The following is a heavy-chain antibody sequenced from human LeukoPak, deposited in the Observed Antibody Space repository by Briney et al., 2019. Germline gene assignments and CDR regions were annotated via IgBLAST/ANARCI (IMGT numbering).Heavy chain of an antibody. V-gene: IGHV1-2*04. J-gene: IGHJ6*02. CDR2: INPNSGGT. Sequence: ASVKVSCKASGYTFTGYYMHWVRQAPGQGLEWMGWINPNSGGTNYAQKFQGWVTMTRDTSISTAYMELSRLRSDDTAVYYCARDPADYGDYEVYGMDVWGQGTTVTVSS. D-gene: IGHD4-17*01. CDR1: GYTFTGYY. CDR3: ARDPADYGDYEVYGMDV.